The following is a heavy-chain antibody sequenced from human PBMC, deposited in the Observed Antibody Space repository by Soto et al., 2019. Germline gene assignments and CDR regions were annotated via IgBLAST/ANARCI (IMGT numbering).Heavy chain of an antibody. V-gene: IGHV6-1*01. J-gene: IGHJ6*03. CDR2: TYYRSKWYN. CDR3: ARDGGVAVAGRYYYYYMDV. CDR1: GDSVSSNSAA. Sequence: SQTLSLTCAISGDSVSSNSAAWNWIRQSPSRGLEWLGRTYYRSKWYNDYAVSVKSRITINPDTSKNQFSLQLNSVTPEDTAVYYCARDGGVAVAGRYYYYYMDVWGKGTTVTVSS. D-gene: IGHD6-19*01.